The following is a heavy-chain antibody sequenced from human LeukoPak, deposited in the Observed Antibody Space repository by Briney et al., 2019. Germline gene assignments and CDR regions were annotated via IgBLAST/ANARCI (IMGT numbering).Heavy chain of an antibody. D-gene: IGHD6-13*01. CDR3: ARDSMLYSSSWPNDY. CDR1: GFTFSSYG. Sequence: GGSLRLSCAASGFTFSSYGMHWVRQAPGKGLEWVAVISYDGSNKYYADSVKGRFTISRDNSKNTLYLQMNSLRAEDTAVYYCARDSMLYSSSWPNDYWGQGTLVTVSS. J-gene: IGHJ4*02. V-gene: IGHV3-30*03. CDR2: ISYDGSNK.